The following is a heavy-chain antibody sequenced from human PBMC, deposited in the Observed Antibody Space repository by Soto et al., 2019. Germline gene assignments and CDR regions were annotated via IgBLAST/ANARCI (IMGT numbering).Heavy chain of an antibody. Sequence: PGESLKISCAASGFTFSSYTMNWVRQAPGKGLEWVSYISTSSSTVYYADSVKGRFTISRDNAKNSLYLQMNSLRDEDTAVYYCARDVGSVHYGMDVWGQGTTVTVSS. CDR2: ISTSSSTV. D-gene: IGHD2-15*01. CDR1: GFTFSSYT. V-gene: IGHV3-48*02. CDR3: ARDVGSVHYGMDV. J-gene: IGHJ6*02.